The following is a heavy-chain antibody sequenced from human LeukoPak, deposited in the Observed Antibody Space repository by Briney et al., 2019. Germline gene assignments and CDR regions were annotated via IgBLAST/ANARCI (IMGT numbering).Heavy chain of an antibody. CDR3: AKDPSSGFADGDAFGI. CDR1: GFSFSYYA. Sequence: GGSLILSCAASGFSFSYYAMSWVRQAPGKGLEWVSGISSGGGTTYYVDSVKGRFTISRDNPKTTLYLQMNSLRAEDTAVYFCAKDPSSGFADGDAFGIWGQGTRVTVSS. D-gene: IGHD3-10*01. V-gene: IGHV3-23*01. CDR2: ISSGGGTT. J-gene: IGHJ3*02.